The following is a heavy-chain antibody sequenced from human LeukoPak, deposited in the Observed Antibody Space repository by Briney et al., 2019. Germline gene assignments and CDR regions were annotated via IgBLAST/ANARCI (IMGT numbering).Heavy chain of an antibody. J-gene: IGHJ4*02. V-gene: IGHV4-39*01. Sequence: SETLSPTCTVSGSSFSSSTYYWGCIRHPPGKGLGWMGSIYYGGGTYYNPSLKSRATMSVTTSNKLFPLKLSSVTAADTAVYYCARHAGGIAAAGTRPFDYWGQGTLVTVSS. D-gene: IGHD6-13*01. CDR2: IYYGGGT. CDR3: ARHAGGIAAAGTRPFDY. CDR1: GSSFSSSTYY.